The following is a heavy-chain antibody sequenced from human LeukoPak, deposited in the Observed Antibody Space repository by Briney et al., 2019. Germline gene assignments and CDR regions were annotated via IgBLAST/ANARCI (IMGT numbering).Heavy chain of an antibody. D-gene: IGHD3-16*02. Sequence: GGSLRLSCAASGFTFSDYYMSWIRQAPGKGLEYISYISNSGSSIFYPDSVKGRFTISRDNAENSLFLQMNSLRAEDSAVYYCARGLSWIDRWGQGTLVTVAS. J-gene: IGHJ5*02. CDR1: GFTFSDYY. CDR2: ISNSGSSI. V-gene: IGHV3-11*04. CDR3: ARGLSWIDR.